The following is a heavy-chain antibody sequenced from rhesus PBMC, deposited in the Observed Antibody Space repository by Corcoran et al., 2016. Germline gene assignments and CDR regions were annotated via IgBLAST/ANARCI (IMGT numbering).Heavy chain of an antibody. CDR2: IDGNSTRT. J-gene: IGHJ4*01. D-gene: IGHD3-16*01. CDR3: AREAPISGSYLPYFDY. Sequence: QVQLQESGPGVVKPSETLSLTCAVSGGSISDSYRWSWLRQPPGKGMEGIGYIDGNSTRTNYNPSLKSGVTISKDTAKNQFSLKLSSVTAADTAVYYCAREAPISGSYLPYFDYWGQGVLVTVSS. V-gene: IGHV4S10*01. CDR1: GGSISDSYR.